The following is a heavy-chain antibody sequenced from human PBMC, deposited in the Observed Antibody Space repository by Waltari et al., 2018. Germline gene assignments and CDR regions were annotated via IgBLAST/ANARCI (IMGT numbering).Heavy chain of an antibody. CDR3: ARHNSGYYTPHDY. Sequence: QLQLQESGPGLVKPSETLSIPCNVSGGSMNGYYWGWIRQSPGKGLECIGSVFFTGTTSYKPSLKSRLTISIDTSKNQFSLRLASVTAADTAVYYCARHNSGYYTPHDYWGQGTQVTVSS. CDR2: VFFTGTT. D-gene: IGHD3-22*01. V-gene: IGHV4-39*01. CDR1: GGSMNGYY. J-gene: IGHJ4*02.